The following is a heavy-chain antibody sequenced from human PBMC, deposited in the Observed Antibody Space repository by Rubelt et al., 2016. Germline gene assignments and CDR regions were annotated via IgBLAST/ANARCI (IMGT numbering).Heavy chain of an antibody. CDR1: GGSFSGSY. D-gene: IGHD6-13*01. CDR2: INHSGST. J-gene: IGHJ4*02. Sequence: QVQLQQWGAGLLKPSETLSLTCAVYGGSFSGSYWSWIRQPPGKGLEWIGEINHSGSTNYNPSLKSRITMSVGTSKNQFPLKLNSVTAAGTAVYFCARGWGSRWYYFDYWGQGILVTVSS. V-gene: IGHV4-34*01. CDR3: ARGWGSRWYYFDY.